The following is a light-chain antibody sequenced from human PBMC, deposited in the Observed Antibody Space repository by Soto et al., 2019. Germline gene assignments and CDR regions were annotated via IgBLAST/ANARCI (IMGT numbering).Light chain of an antibody. V-gene: IGKV3-15*01. CDR1: QAISSN. J-gene: IGKJ4*01. CDR2: GAS. CDR3: HHYNNWLGT. Sequence: EIVMTQSPATLSVSRGERATLSCRANQAISSNLAWYQQKPGQAPRLLIYGASTRATGIPDRFSGSGSGTEFTLTISSLQSEDFAVYYCHHYNNWLGTFGGGTKVDIK.